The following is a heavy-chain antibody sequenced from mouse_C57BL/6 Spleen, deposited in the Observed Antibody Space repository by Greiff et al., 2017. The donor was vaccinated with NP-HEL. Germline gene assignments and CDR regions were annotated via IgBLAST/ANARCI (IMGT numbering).Heavy chain of an antibody. J-gene: IGHJ1*03. V-gene: IGHV1-47*01. D-gene: IGHD1-1*01. CDR3: AIPNDGSSYEWYFDV. CDR1: GYTFTTYP. CDR2: FHPYNDDT. Sequence: VQLQQSGAELVKPGASVKMSCKASGYTFTTYPIEWMKQNHGKSLEWIGNFHPYNDDTKYNEKFKGKATLTVEKSSSTVYLELSQLTSDDSAVYYCAIPNDGSSYEWYFDVWGTGTTVTVSS.